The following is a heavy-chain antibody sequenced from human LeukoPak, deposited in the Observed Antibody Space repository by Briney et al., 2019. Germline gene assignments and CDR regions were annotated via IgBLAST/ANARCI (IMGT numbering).Heavy chain of an antibody. J-gene: IGHJ4*02. Sequence: ASVKVSCKASGYTFTSYAMHWVRQAPGQRLEWMGWINAGNGNTKYSQKFQGRVTITRDTSASTAYMELSSLRSEDTAVYYCAREIPHGALLWFGELFLPFDYWGQGTLVTVSS. CDR2: INAGNGNT. CDR1: GYTFTSYA. CDR3: AREIPHGALLWFGELFLPFDY. V-gene: IGHV1-3*01. D-gene: IGHD3-10*01.